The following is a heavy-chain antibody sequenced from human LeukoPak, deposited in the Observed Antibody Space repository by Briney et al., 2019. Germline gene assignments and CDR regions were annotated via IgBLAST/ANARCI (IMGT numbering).Heavy chain of an antibody. CDR2: LYPSGST. CDR1: GVXINCCF. V-gene: IGHV4-4*07. J-gene: IGHJ4*02. Sequence: SETLSLTCSVSGVXINCCFCSWIRQPAGKGLEWIGRLYPSGSTDYNPSLRSRVTMSVDTSKNQFSLKLNSVTAADTAMFYCARERTTGTGNFDYWGQGTLVTVSS. CDR3: ARERTTGTGNFDY. D-gene: IGHD1-1*01.